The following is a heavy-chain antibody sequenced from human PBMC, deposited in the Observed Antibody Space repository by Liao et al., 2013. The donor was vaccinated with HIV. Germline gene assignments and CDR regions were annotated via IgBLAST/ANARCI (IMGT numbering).Heavy chain of an antibody. CDR1: GGSISSGSYY. V-gene: IGHV4-61*02. Sequence: QVQLQESGPGLVKPSQTLSLTCTVSGGSISSGSYYWSWIRQPAGKGLEWIGRIYTSGSTNYNPSLKSRVTMSVDTSKNQFSLKLSSVTAADTAVYYCAGSNWDLFDYWGQGTLVTVSS. D-gene: IGHD7-27*01. CDR3: AGSNWDLFDY. CDR2: IYTSGST. J-gene: IGHJ4*02.